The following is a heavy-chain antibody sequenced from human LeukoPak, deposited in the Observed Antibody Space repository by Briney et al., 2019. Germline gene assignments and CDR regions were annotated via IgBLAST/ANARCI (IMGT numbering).Heavy chain of an antibody. Sequence: ASVKVSCKASGGTFSSYAISWVRQAPGQGLEWMGRIIPIFGTANYAQKFQGRVTITTDESTNTAYMELSSLRSEDTAVYYCARDLLEIGAFDIWGQGTMVTVSS. CDR1: GGTFSSYA. CDR3: ARDLLEIGAFDI. CDR2: IIPIFGTA. D-gene: IGHD5-24*01. V-gene: IGHV1-69*05. J-gene: IGHJ3*02.